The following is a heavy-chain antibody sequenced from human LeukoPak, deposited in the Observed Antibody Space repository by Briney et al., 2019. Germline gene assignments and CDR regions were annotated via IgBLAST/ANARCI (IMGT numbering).Heavy chain of an antibody. D-gene: IGHD3-10*01. CDR3: ATWYYYGSGTNSGAW. V-gene: IGHV1-69*06. J-gene: IGHJ4*02. Sequence: GASVKVSCKAFGGTFSSYAISWVRQAPGQGLEWMGGIIPIFGTANYAQKFQGRVTITADKSTSTAYMELSSLRSEDTAVYYCATWYYYGSGTNSGAWWGQGTLVTVSS. CDR1: GGTFSSYA. CDR2: IIPIFGTA.